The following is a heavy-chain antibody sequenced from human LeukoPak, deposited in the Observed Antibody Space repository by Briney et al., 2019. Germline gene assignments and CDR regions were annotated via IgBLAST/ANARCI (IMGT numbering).Heavy chain of an antibody. Sequence: GGSLRLSCAASGFTFSSYGMHWVRQAPGKGLEWVAFIRYDGSNKYYADSVKGRSTISRDNSKNTLYLQMNSLRAEDTAVYYCAKDRLWVVPAAPGDVWGKGTTVTISS. CDR3: AKDRLWVVPAAPGDV. D-gene: IGHD2-2*01. V-gene: IGHV3-30*02. CDR1: GFTFSSYG. CDR2: IRYDGSNK. J-gene: IGHJ6*03.